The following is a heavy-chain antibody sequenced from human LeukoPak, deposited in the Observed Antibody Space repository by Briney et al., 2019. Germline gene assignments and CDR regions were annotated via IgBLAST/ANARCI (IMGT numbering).Heavy chain of an antibody. V-gene: IGHV1-46*01. J-gene: IGHJ4*02. CDR2: INPSGGST. Sequence: ASVKVSCKASGYTFTSYYMHWVRQAPGQGLEWMGIINPSGGSTSYAQKFQGRVTMTRDTSTSTVYMELSSLRSDDTAVYYCARAGEILGVVDWGQGTLVTVSS. CDR3: ARAGEILGVVD. CDR1: GYTFTSYY. D-gene: IGHD1-26*01.